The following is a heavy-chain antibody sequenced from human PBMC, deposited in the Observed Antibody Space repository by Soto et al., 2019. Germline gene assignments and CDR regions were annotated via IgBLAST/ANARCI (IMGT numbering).Heavy chain of an antibody. CDR3: ASLGDRYYYYYGMDV. D-gene: IGHD3-16*01. V-gene: IGHV1-69*13. CDR1: GGTFSSYA. Sequence: SVKVSCKASGGTFSSYAISWVRQAPGQGLEWMGGIIPIFGTANYAQKFQGRVTITADESTSTAYMELSSLRSEDTAVYYCASLGDRYYYYYGMDVWGQGTTVTVSS. J-gene: IGHJ6*02. CDR2: IIPIFGTA.